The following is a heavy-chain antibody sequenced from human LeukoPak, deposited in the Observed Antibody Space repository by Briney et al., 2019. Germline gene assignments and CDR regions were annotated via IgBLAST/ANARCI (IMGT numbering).Heavy chain of an antibody. CDR2: IIPIFGTA. D-gene: IGHD4-17*01. J-gene: IGHJ6*02. V-gene: IGHV1-69*13. CDR3: ARGGVDYGDVDYYYYGMDV. Sequence: VASVNVSCKASEYTFANYYIHWVRQAPGQGLEWMGGIIPIFGTANYAQKFQGRVTITADESTSTAYMELSSLRSEDTAVYYCARGGVDYGDVDYYYYGMDVWGQGTTVTVSS. CDR1: EYTFANYY.